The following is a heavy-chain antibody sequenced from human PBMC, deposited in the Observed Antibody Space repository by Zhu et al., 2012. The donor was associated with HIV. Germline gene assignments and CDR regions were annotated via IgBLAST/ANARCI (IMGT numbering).Heavy chain of an antibody. CDR3: ARQRDY. J-gene: IGHJ4*02. Sequence: QVQLQESGPGLVKPSETLSLTCAVSGYSISSGYYWGWIRQPPGKGLEWIGSIYHSGSTYYNPSLKSRVTISVDTSKNQFSLKLSSVTAADTAVYYCARQRDYWGQGTLVTVSS. CDR1: GYSISSGYY. D-gene: IGHD6-25*01. V-gene: IGHV4-38-2*01. CDR2: IYHSGST.